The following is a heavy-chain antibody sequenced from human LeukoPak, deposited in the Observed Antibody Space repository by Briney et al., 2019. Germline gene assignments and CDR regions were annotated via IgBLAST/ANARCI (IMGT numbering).Heavy chain of an antibody. Sequence: GGSLRLSCIASGFTFSHFWMSWVRQAPGKGLEWVANIKPDDTEKYYGNSVKGRFTILRDNAKNSLYLQMNSLRAEDTAVYYCVTHEVTVITRSTFDYWGQGTLVTVSS. CDR2: IKPDDTEK. CDR1: GFTFSHFW. V-gene: IGHV3-7*01. J-gene: IGHJ4*02. CDR3: VTHEVTVITRSTFDY. D-gene: IGHD4-23*01.